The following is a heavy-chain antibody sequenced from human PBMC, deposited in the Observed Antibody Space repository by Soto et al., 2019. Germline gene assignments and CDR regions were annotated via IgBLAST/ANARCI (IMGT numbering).Heavy chain of an antibody. CDR2: IYYSGST. CDR3: ARLQNFVNWSFDH. D-gene: IGHD3-3*01. CDR1: GGSISSYY. V-gene: IGHV4-59*01. J-gene: IGHJ4*02. Sequence: SETLSLTCTVSGGSISSYYWSWIRQPPGKGLEWIGYIYYSGSTNYNPSLKSRVTISVDTSKNQFSLKLSSVTAADTAVYYCARLQNFVNWSFDHWGQGALVTVSS.